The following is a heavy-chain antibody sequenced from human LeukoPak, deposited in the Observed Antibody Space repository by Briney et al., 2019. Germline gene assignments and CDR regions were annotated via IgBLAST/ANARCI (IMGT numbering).Heavy chain of an antibody. D-gene: IGHD1/OR15-1a*01. CDR2: ISGSGGNT. Sequence: PGGSLRLSCAASGFTFSNYAMNWVRQAPGKGLQWVSSISGSGGNTYYADSVKGRFTISRDDSQNTVSLQMNSLRAEDTAVYYCTRTIPPAHWGQGTLVAVSS. CDR1: GFTFSNYA. J-gene: IGHJ4*02. V-gene: IGHV3-23*01. CDR3: TRTIPPAH.